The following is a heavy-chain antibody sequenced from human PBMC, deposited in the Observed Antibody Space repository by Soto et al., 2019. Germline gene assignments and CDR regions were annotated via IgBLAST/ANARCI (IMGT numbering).Heavy chain of an antibody. D-gene: IGHD7-27*01. CDR3: ARDRGTGDLAFDI. CDR2: INPNSGGT. V-gene: IGHV1-2*04. CDR1: GYTFTGYY. J-gene: IGHJ3*02. Sequence: ASVKASCKASGYTFTGYYMHWVRQAPGPGLEWMGWINPNSGGTNYAQKFQGWVTMTRDTSISTAYMELSRLRSDDTAVYCCARDRGTGDLAFDIWGQGTMVTVSS.